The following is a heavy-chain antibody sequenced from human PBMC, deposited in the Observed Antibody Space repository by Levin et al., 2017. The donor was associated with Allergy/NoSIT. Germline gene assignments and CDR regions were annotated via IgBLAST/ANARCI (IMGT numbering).Heavy chain of an antibody. J-gene: IGHJ4*02. CDR3: ARDQYDNRGYYARIFDY. D-gene: IGHD3-22*01. CDR2: ISYDGTSK. CDR1: GFRFDTFA. Sequence: GESLKISCTASGFRFDTFAMHWVRQAPGKGLEWVAVISYDGTSKYYADSVRGRFTISRDNSKNMVYLQMSSLRAEDTAVYYCARDQYDNRGYYARIFDYWGQGNLVTVSS. V-gene: IGHV3-30*04.